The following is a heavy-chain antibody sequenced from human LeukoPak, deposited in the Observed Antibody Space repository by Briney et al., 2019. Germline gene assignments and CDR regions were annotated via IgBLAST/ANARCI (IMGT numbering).Heavy chain of an antibody. CDR2: VYNSEST. J-gene: IGHJ4*02. V-gene: IGHV4-59*01. CDR3: TRGRTKNDY. Sequence: SETLSLTCTVSGDSISHYCWSWIRQPPGKGLEWIGYVYNSESTNYNASLKSRVTISLDTSKNQFSLNLNSVTAADTAVYYCTRGRTKNDYWGQGTLVTVSS. CDR1: GDSISHYC.